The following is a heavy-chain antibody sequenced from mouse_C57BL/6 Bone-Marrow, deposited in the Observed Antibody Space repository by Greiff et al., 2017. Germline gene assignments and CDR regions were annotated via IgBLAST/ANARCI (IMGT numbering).Heavy chain of an antibody. CDR2: IDHSDSYP. J-gene: IGHJ3*01. V-gene: IGHV1-59*01. Sequence: QVQLQQPGAELVRPGTSVKLSCKASGYTFTSYWMHWVKQRPGQGLEWIGVIDHSDSYPNYNQKFKGKATLTVDTSSSTAYMQLSSLTAEDSAVYYCARGYGSSPWFAYWGQGTLVTVSA. CDR3: ARGYGSSPWFAY. D-gene: IGHD1-1*01. CDR1: GYTFTSYW.